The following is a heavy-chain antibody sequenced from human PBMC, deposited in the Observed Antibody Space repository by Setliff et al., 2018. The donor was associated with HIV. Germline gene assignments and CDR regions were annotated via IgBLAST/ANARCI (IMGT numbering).Heavy chain of an antibody. J-gene: IGHJ6*03. CDR2: IYTSGST. CDR1: GGSISSYY. Sequence: PSETLSLTFTVPGGSISSYYWSWIRQPAGKGLEWIGHIYTSGSTNYNPSLKSRVTMSVDTSKNQFSLKLSSVTAADTAVYYCARDVPWGDYYYYMDVWGKGTTVTVS. D-gene: IGHD3-16*01. V-gene: IGHV4-4*07. CDR3: ARDVPWGDYYYYMDV.